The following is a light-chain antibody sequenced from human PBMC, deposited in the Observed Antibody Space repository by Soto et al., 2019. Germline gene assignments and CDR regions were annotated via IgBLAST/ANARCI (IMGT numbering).Light chain of an antibody. CDR1: QTISSW. Sequence: DIQMTQSPSTLSGSVGDRVTITCRASQTISSWLAWYQQKPGKAPKLLIYHASTLESGVPSRFSGSGSGTEFTLTISSLQPDDFATYYCQQLFDSPITFGQGTRLEIK. V-gene: IGKV1-5*01. CDR2: HAS. CDR3: QQLFDSPIT. J-gene: IGKJ5*01.